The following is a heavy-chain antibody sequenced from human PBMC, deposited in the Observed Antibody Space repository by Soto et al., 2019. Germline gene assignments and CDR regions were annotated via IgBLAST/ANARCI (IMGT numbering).Heavy chain of an antibody. V-gene: IGHV4-59*08. J-gene: IGHJ6*03. Sequence: PSKNLSLTCTVSDGSISSYYWSWIRQSPRKGLEWIGYIYYSGSTNYNPSLKSRVTMSVDTSKNQFSLKVSSVTAADTAVYYCARLGGNGYYMDVWGKGTTVTVSS. CDR1: DGSISSYY. CDR3: ARLGGNGYYMDV. CDR2: IYYSGST. D-gene: IGHD1-1*01.